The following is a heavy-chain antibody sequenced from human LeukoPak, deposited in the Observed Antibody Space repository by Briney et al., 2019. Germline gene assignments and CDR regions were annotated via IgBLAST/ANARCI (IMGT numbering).Heavy chain of an antibody. CDR3: AKATTTAEGYFDY. D-gene: IGHD1-14*01. J-gene: IGHJ4*02. V-gene: IGHV3-30*18. CDR2: ISYDGSNK. CDR1: GFTFSSYG. Sequence: PGRSLRLSCAASGFTFSSYGMHWVRQAPGKGLEWVAVISYDGSNKYYADSVKGRFTISRDNSKNTLYLQMNSLRAEDTAVYYCAKATTTAEGYFDYWGQGTLVTVSS.